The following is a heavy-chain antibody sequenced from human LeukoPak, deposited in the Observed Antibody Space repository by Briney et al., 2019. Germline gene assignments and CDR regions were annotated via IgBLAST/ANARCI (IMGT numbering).Heavy chain of an antibody. D-gene: IGHD3-22*01. V-gene: IGHV4-31*03. CDR1: GGSISSGGYC. CDR2: IYYSGST. CDR3: ARVHKYYYDSSGYGLYFDY. J-gene: IGHJ4*02. Sequence: SETLSLTCTVSGGSISSGGYCWSWIRQHPGKGLEWIGYIYYSGSTYYNPSLKSRVTISVDTSKNQFSLRLSSVTAADTAVYYCARVHKYYYDSSGYGLYFDYWGQGTLVTVSS.